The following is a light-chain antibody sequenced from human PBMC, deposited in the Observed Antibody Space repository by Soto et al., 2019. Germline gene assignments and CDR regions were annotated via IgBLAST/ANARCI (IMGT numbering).Light chain of an antibody. V-gene: IGKV1-9*01. J-gene: IGKJ4*01. CDR2: AAS. CDR3: QQLNTYPFT. Sequence: DIQLTQSPSFLSASVGDRVTITCRASQGISSYLAWYQQKPGKAPKILLYAASTLQSGVPSRFSGSESGTEFTLTISSLQPEDFATYYCQQLNTYPFTFGGGTKVEIK. CDR1: QGISSY.